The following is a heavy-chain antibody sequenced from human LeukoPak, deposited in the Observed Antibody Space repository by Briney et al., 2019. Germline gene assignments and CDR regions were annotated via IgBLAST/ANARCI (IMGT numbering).Heavy chain of an antibody. CDR2: ISGSGGST. J-gene: IGHJ5*02. CDR1: GFTFSSYA. D-gene: IGHD6-19*01. V-gene: IGHV3-23*01. CDR3: AKVRVGIAVADL. Sequence: GGSLRLSCAASGFTFSSYAMSWVRQAPGRGLEWASAISGSGGSTYYADSVKGRFTISRDNSKNTLYLQMNSLRAEDTAVYYCAKVRVGIAVADLWGQGTLVTVSS.